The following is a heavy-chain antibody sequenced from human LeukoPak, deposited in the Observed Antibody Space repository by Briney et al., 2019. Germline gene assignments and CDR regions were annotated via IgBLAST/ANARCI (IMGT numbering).Heavy chain of an antibody. Sequence: SETLSLTCTVSGGSISSSSYYWGWIRQPPGKGLEWIGSIYYSGSTYYNPSPKSRVTISVDTSKNQFSLKLSSVTAADTAVYYCARCPGFWSGYTNWFDPWGQGTLVTVSS. V-gene: IGHV4-39*01. CDR1: GGSISSSSYY. D-gene: IGHD3-3*01. J-gene: IGHJ5*02. CDR2: IYYSGST. CDR3: ARCPGFWSGYTNWFDP.